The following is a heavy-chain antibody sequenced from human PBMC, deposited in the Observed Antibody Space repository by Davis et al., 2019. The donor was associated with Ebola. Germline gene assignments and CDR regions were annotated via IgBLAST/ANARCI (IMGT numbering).Heavy chain of an antibody. Sequence: GESLKISCAASGFTFGDYAMHWVRQAPGKGLEWASLISWDGRSTAYGDSVRDRFTISRDNSGNFLYLQMNGLRVEDSALYYCTAYDSTFRNYWGQGTLVTVSS. J-gene: IGHJ4*02. CDR3: TAYDSTFRNY. CDR2: ISWDGRST. V-gene: IGHV3-43D*03. D-gene: IGHD3-22*01. CDR1: GFTFGDYA.